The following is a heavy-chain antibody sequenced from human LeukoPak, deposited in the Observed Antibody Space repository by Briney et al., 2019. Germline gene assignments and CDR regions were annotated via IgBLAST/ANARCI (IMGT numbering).Heavy chain of an antibody. J-gene: IGHJ2*01. V-gene: IGHV4-59*01. CDR1: GGSISSYY. D-gene: IGHD6-13*01. CDR2: IYYSGST. Sequence: PSETLSLTCTVSGGSISSYYWSWIRQPPGKGLEWIGYIYYSGSTNYNPSLKSRVTISVDTSKNQFSLKLSSVTAADTAVYYCARDRSSSSWFNRYFDLWGRGTLVTVSS. CDR3: ARDRSSSSWFNRYFDL.